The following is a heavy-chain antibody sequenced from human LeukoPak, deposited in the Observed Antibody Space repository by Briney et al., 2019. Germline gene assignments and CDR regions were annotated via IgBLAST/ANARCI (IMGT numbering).Heavy chain of an antibody. J-gene: IGHJ5*02. CDR1: GGSFSGYY. CDR2: INHSGST. Sequence: SETLSLTCAVYGGSFSGYYWSWIRQPPGKGLEWIGEINHSGSTNYNPSLKSRVTISVDTSKNQFSLKLSSVTAADTAVYYCARDAGSWNHDGNWFDPWGQGTLVTVSS. D-gene: IGHD2-15*01. CDR3: ARDAGSWNHDGNWFDP. V-gene: IGHV4-34*01.